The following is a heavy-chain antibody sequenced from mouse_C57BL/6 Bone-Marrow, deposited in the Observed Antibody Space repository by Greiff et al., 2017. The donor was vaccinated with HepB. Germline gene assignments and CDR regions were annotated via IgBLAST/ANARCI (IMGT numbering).Heavy chain of an antibody. CDR2: IDPSDSYT. J-gene: IGHJ2*01. V-gene: IGHV1-59*01. D-gene: IGHD2-4*01. Sequence: VQLQQPGAELVRPGTSVKLSCKASGYTFTSYWMHWVKQRPGQGLEWIGVIDPSDSYTNYNQKFKGKATLTVDTSSSTAYMQLSSLTSEDSAVYYCARGDVYYDYDPPDYWGQGTTLTVSS. CDR1: GYTFTSYW. CDR3: ARGDVYYDYDPPDY.